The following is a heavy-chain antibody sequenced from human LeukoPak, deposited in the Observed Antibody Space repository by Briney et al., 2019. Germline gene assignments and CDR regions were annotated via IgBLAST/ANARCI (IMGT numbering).Heavy chain of an antibody. J-gene: IGHJ2*01. CDR1: GGSFSGYY. CDR2: INHSGST. Sequence: PSETLSLTCAVYGGSFSGYYWSWIRQPPGKGLEWIGEINHSGSTNYNPSLKSRVTISVDTSKNQFSLKLSSVTAADTAVYYCARDGHDILTGYWTHSWYFDLWGRGTLVTVSS. D-gene: IGHD3-9*01. CDR3: ARDGHDILTGYWTHSWYFDL. V-gene: IGHV4-34*01.